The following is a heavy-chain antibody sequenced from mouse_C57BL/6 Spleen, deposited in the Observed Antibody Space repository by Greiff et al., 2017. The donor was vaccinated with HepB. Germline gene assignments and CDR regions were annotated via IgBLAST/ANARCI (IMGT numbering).Heavy chain of an antibody. CDR2: INPNYGTT. CDR1: GYSFTDYN. CDR3: ARASTVVANWYFDV. J-gene: IGHJ1*03. Sequence: VQLKESGPELVKPGASVKISCKASGYSFTDYNMNWVKQSNGKSLEWIGVINPNYGTTSYNQKFKGKATLTVDQSSSTAYMQLNSLTSEDSAVYYCARASTVVANWYFDVWGTGTTVTVSS. D-gene: IGHD1-1*01. V-gene: IGHV1-39*01.